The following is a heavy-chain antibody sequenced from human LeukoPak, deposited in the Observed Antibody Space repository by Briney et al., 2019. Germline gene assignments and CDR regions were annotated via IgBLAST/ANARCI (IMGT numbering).Heavy chain of an antibody. CDR2: ISTTNSSTI. J-gene: IGHJ4*02. V-gene: IGHV3-48*01. Sequence: PGGSLRLSCAASGFTFSSYSFSWVRQAPGKGLEWVSYISTTNSSTIYYADSVEGRFTISRDNAENSLYLQMNSLRAEDTAVYYCARDRGSSGYHFDYWGQGTLVTVSS. D-gene: IGHD3-22*01. CDR3: ARDRGSSGYHFDY. CDR1: GFTFSSYS.